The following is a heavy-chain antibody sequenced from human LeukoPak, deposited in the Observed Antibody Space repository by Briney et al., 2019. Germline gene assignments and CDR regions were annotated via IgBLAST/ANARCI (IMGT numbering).Heavy chain of an antibody. CDR3: ATLGSPAAAAGSLS. J-gene: IGHJ4*02. CDR2: ISSSSGTI. D-gene: IGHD6-13*01. CDR1: GFNFNPYS. Sequence: GGSLRLSCAASGFNFNPYSMNWVRQAPGKGLEWVSYISSSSGTIYYADSVKGRFTISRDNAKNTLYLQMNSLRTDDTAVYYCATLGSPAAAAGSLSWGQGTLVTVSS. V-gene: IGHV3-48*04.